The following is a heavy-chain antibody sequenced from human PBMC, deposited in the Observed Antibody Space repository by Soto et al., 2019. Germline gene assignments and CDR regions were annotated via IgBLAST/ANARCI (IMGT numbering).Heavy chain of an antibody. CDR3: ARDREDGSGTKYNWFDS. CDR2: TIPIFDTP. D-gene: IGHD3-10*01. V-gene: IGHV1-69*13. J-gene: IGHJ5*01. CDR1: GGTFCNLG. Sequence: SVKVSCKASGGTFCNLGISWLRQAPGQGLEWMGGTIPIFDTPHYAEKFRDRLTITADATSTAYMELTSLSSEDTATYYCARDREDGSGTKYNWFDSWGQGTLVTVSS.